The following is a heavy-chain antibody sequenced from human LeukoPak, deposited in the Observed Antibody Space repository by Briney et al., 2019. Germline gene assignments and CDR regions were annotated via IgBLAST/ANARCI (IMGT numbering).Heavy chain of an antibody. D-gene: IGHD3-10*01. J-gene: IGHJ4*02. CDR3: ARAPYRRYYGSGSQKNYFDY. Sequence: QTGGSLRLSCAASGFTFSRYGMHWVRQARGKWLEWVAVVWDNGINKFYADSVKGRFTISRDNAKNTLYLQMNSLRAEDTAVYYCARAPYRRYYGSGSQKNYFDYWGQGTLVTVSS. CDR2: VWDNGINK. V-gene: IGHV3-33*01. CDR1: GFTFSRYG.